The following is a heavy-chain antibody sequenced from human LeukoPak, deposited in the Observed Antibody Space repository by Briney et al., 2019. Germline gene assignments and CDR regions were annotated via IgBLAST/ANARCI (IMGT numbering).Heavy chain of an antibody. Sequence: PGGSLRLSCSAFGFTLSHYWMTWVRQSPGKGLEWISYISSSGETIYYADSMKGRFTISRDNAKNSLYLHINSLSAEDTAVYYCARNLPVRNDGWPLFDYWGQGTLVTVSS. J-gene: IGHJ4*02. CDR3: ARNLPVRNDGWPLFDY. D-gene: IGHD1-1*01. CDR2: ISSSGETI. CDR1: GFTLSHYW. V-gene: IGHV3-11*01.